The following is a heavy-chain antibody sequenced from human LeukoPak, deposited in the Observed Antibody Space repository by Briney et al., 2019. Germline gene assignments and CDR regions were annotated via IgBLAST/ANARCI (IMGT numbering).Heavy chain of an antibody. D-gene: IGHD6-19*01. CDR2: INHSGST. V-gene: IGHV4-34*01. J-gene: IGHJ4*02. CDR1: GGSFSGYY. CDR3: ARGIAVADTGFDY. Sequence: SETLSLTCAVYGGSFSGYYWSWIRQPPGKGLEWIGEINHSGSTNYNPSLKSRVTISVDTPKNQFSLKLSSVTAADTAVYYCARGIAVADTGFDYWGQGTLVTVSS.